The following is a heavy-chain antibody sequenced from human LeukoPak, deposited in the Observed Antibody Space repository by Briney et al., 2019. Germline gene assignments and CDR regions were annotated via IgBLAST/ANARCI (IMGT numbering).Heavy chain of an antibody. Sequence: PGGSLRLSCAASGFTFSSYGMHWVRQAPGKGLEWVALISYDGSNKYNADSVKGRFTISRDNSKNTLYLQMNSLRAEATAVYYCAKDPIPTRDGYNYGFLGFDYWGQGTLVTVSP. CDR3: AKDPIPTRDGYNYGFLGFDY. CDR1: GFTFSSYG. V-gene: IGHV3-30*18. J-gene: IGHJ4*02. D-gene: IGHD5-12*01. CDR2: ISYDGSNK.